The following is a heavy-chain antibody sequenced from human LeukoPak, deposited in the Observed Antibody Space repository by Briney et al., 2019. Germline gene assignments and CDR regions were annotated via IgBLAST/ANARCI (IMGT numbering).Heavy chain of an antibody. CDR3: ASGGGLDV. CDR2: INHNGNVN. Sequence: GGSLRLSCAASGFTFSSYWMNWARQAPGKGLEWVASINHNGNVNYYVDSVKGRFTISRDNAKNSLYLQMSNLRAEDTAVYFCASGGGLDVWGQGATVTVSS. V-gene: IGHV3-7*03. CDR1: GFTFSSYW. J-gene: IGHJ6*02. D-gene: IGHD3-10*01.